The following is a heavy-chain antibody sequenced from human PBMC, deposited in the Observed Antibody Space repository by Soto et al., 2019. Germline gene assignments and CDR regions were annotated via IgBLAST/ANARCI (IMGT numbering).Heavy chain of an antibody. CDR1: GFTVSDNY. CDR3: AGTSGYDPLSLDY. Sequence: EVQLVESGGGLVQPGGSLRLSCAASGFTVSDNYMSWVRQAPGKGLEWVSVIYSGGSTYYADSVKGRFTISRDNSKNKLSLQMNSLRAEETAIYYCAGTSGYDPLSLDYWGQGTLVTVSS. V-gene: IGHV3-66*01. D-gene: IGHD5-12*01. CDR2: IYSGGST. J-gene: IGHJ4*02.